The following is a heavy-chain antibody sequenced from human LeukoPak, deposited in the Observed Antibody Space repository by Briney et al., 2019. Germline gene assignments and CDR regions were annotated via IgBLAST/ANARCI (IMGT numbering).Heavy chain of an antibody. Sequence: GGSLRLSCAASGFTFSSYAMHWVRQAPGKGLEWVAVISYDGSNKYYADSVKGRFTISRDNSKNTLYLQMNSLRAEDTAVYYCARVDDRNYDFWSGYPFDYWGQGTLVTVSS. J-gene: IGHJ4*02. D-gene: IGHD3-3*01. CDR1: GFTFSSYA. CDR3: ARVDDRNYDFWSGYPFDY. V-gene: IGHV3-30-3*01. CDR2: ISYDGSNK.